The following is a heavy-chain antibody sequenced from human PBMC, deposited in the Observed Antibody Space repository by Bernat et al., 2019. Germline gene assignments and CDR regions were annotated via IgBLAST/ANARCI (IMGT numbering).Heavy chain of an antibody. CDR3: ARVASLNRGWYQEDFDY. D-gene: IGHD6-19*01. CDR1: GGSISSGGYY. CDR2: IYYSGST. V-gene: IGHV4-31*03. J-gene: IGHJ4*02. Sequence: QVQLQESGPGLVKPSQTLSLTCTVSGGSISSGGYYWSWIRQHPGKGLEWIGYIYYSGSTYYNPSLKSRVTISVDTSKNQFSLKLSSVTAADTAVYYCARVASLNRGWYQEDFDYWGQGTLVTVSS.